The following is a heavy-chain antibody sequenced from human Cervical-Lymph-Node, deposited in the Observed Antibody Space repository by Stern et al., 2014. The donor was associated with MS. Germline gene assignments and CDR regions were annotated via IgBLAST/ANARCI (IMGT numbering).Heavy chain of an antibody. CDR3: ARISDMHLWTQTIDY. CDR2: ISSSSDYI. Sequence: EVQLVESGGGLVKPGGSLRLSCAASGFTFVTYTMTWVRQAPGKGLEWVSSISSSSDYIYYAESVKGRFTISRDNAKSSLYLQMDSLTAEDTALYYCARISDMHLWTQTIDYWGQGTLVTVSS. CDR1: GFTFVTYT. D-gene: IGHD2-15*01. J-gene: IGHJ4*02. V-gene: IGHV3-21*06.